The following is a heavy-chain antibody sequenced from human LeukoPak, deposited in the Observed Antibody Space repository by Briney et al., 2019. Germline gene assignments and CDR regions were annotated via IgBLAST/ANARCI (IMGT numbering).Heavy chain of an antibody. CDR1: GGSFSGYY. V-gene: IGHV4-34*01. CDR2: INHSGST. J-gene: IGHJ4*02. Sequence: SETLSLTCTVYGGSFSGYYWSWIRRPPGKGLEWIGEINHSGSTNYNPSLKSRVTISVDTSKNQFSLKLSSVTAADTAVYYCARALYGSGRRHLDYWGQGTLVTVSS. D-gene: IGHD3-10*01. CDR3: ARALYGSGRRHLDY.